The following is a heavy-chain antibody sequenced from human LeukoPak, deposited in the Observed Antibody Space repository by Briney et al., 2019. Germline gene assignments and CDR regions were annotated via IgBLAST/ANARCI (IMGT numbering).Heavy chain of an antibody. D-gene: IGHD2-21*02. CDR1: GGTFSSYA. V-gene: IGHV1-69*04. CDR2: IIPILGIA. CDR3: VVSPCPNKWLFVNYCGGDFDYYYYGMDV. J-gene: IGHJ6*02. Sequence: GASVKVSCKASGGTFSSYAISWVRQAPGQGLEWMGRIIPILGIANYAQKFQGRVTITADKSTSTAYMELSSLRSEDTAVYYCVVSPCPNKWLFVNYCGGDFDYYYYGMDVWGQGTTVTVSS.